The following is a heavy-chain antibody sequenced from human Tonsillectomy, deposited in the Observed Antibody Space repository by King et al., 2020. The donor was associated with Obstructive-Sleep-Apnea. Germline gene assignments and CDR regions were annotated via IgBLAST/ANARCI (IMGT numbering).Heavy chain of an antibody. D-gene: IGHD3-9*01. J-gene: IGHJ5*02. CDR2: IYYSGST. CDR1: GGSISSYY. CDR3: ARENYDILTGTGWFDP. V-gene: IGHV4-59*01. Sequence: VQLQESGPGLVKPSETLSLTCTVSGGSISSYYWSCIRQPPGKGLEWIGYIYYSGSTNYNPSLKSRVTISVDTSKNQFSLKLSSVTAADTAVYYCARENYDILTGTGWFDPWGQGTLVTVSS.